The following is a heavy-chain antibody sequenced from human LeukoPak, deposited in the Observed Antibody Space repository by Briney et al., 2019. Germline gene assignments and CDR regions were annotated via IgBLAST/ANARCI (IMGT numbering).Heavy chain of an antibody. CDR2: IYYSGST. D-gene: IGHD3-3*01. J-gene: IGHJ6*02. Sequence: SETLSLTCTVSGGSVSSGSYYWSWIRQPPGKGLEWIGYIYYSGSTYYNPSLKSRVTISVDTSKNQFSLKLSSVTAADTAVYYCARDRWSPRVDYYYGMDVWGQGTTVTVSS. CDR1: GGSVSSGSYY. V-gene: IGHV4-61*01. CDR3: ARDRWSPRVDYYYGMDV.